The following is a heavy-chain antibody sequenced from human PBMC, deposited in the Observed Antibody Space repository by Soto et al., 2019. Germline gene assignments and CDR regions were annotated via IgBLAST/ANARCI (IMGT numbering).Heavy chain of an antibody. CDR1: GFTFSSYG. V-gene: IGHV3-33*08. CDR3: ARARLGTDDVFDI. D-gene: IGHD7-27*01. Sequence: GGSLRLSCAASGFTFSSYGMHWVRQAPGKGLEWVAVIWYDGSNKYYADSVKGRFTISRDNSKNTLYLQMNSLRAEDTAVYYCARARLGTDDVFDIWGQGTMVTVSS. J-gene: IGHJ3*02. CDR2: IWYDGSNK.